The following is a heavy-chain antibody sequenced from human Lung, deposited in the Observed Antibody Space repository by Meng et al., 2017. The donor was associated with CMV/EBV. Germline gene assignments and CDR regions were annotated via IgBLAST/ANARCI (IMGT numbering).Heavy chain of an antibody. J-gene: IGHJ4*02. V-gene: IGHV1-46*01. Sequence: GASLKISCKASGYTFTSYYMHWVRQAPGQGLEWMGIINPSGGSTSYAQKFQGRVTMTRDTSTSTVYMELSSLRSEDTAVYYCASGWGGDYYDNWGQGTLVTVSS. CDR1: GYTFTSYY. D-gene: IGHD3-10*01. CDR2: INPSGGST. CDR3: ASGWGGDYYDN.